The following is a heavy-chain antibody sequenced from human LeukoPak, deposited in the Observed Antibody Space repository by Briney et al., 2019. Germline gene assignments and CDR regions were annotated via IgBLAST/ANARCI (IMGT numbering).Heavy chain of an antibody. CDR2: IASDGSST. Sequence: GGSLRLSCAASGFTFSSYWMNWVRQAPGKGLVWVSRIASDGSSTIYADSVKGRFSISRDNAKNTLYLQMNSLRVEDTAVYYCARGRPHGNDYWGQGTLVTVSS. CDR3: ARGRPHGNDY. CDR1: GFTFSSYW. D-gene: IGHD4-23*01. V-gene: IGHV3-74*01. J-gene: IGHJ4*02.